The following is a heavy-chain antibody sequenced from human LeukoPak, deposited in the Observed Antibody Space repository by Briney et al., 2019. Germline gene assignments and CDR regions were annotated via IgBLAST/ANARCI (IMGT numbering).Heavy chain of an antibody. J-gene: IGHJ3*02. V-gene: IGHV3-30*02. CDR3: AKNILPAAHDAFDI. CDR2: IRYDGSNK. D-gene: IGHD2-2*01. CDR1: GFTFSSYG. Sequence: GGSLRLSCAASGFTFSSYGMHWVRQAPGKGLEWVAFIRYDGSNKYYADSVKGRFTISRDNSKNMLYLQMNSLRAEDTAVYYCAKNILPAAHDAFDIWGQGTVVTVSS.